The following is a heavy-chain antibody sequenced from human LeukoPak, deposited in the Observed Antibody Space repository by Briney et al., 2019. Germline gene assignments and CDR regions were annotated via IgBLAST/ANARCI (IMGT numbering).Heavy chain of an antibody. CDR2: IRLNGSNK. V-gene: IGHV3-30*02. D-gene: IGHD2-21*02. CDR3: AKDEPYYCGGDCYNIDY. CDR1: GFSFSSYG. Sequence: GGTLRLSCAASGFSFSSYGLHWVRQAPAKGLEWVAFIRLNGSNKYYADSVKGRFTIYRDNSKNTLYLQMHSLKAENTAVYYCAKDEPYYCGGDCYNIDYWGQGTLVTVSS. J-gene: IGHJ4*02.